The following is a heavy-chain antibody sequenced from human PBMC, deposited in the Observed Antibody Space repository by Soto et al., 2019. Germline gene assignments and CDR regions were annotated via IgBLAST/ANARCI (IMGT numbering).Heavy chain of an antibody. J-gene: IGHJ4*02. CDR1: GGSISSYY. D-gene: IGHD2-15*01. CDR2: IYYSGST. V-gene: IGHV4-59*01. Sequence: SETLSLTCTVSGGSISSYYWSWIRQPPGKGLEWIGYIYYSGSTNYNPSLKSRVTISVDTSKNQFSLKLSSVTAADTAVYYCAREGYCSGGSCYPDYWGQGTLVTVS. CDR3: AREGYCSGGSCYPDY.